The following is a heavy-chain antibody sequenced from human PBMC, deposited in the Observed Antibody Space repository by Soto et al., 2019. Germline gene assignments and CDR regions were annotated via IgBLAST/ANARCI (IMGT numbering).Heavy chain of an antibody. CDR3: ARDEYGYGDSYDS. CDR2: MHTSGST. J-gene: IGHJ4*02. CDR1: GVSISTYH. D-gene: IGHD5-12*01. V-gene: IGHV4-4*07. Sequence: SETLSLTCIVSGVSISTYHWSWIRQPAGKGLEWIGRMHTSGSTNYNPFLQSRVSMSVDTSKHHFSLKVSSVTAADTAVYYCARDEYGYGDSYDSGGQGALVTVYS.